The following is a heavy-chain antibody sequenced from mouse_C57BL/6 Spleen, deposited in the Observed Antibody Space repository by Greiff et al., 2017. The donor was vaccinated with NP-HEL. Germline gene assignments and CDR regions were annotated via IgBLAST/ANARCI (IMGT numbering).Heavy chain of an antibody. CDR1: GYSITSGYY. J-gene: IGHJ1*03. V-gene: IGHV3-6*01. CDR3: ATHYYGYFDV. D-gene: IGHD1-2*01. CDR2: ISYDGSN. Sequence: EVKLLESGPGLVKPSQSLSLTCSVTGYSITSGYYWNWIRQFPGNKLEWMGYISYDGSNNYNPSLKNRISITRDTSKNQFFLKLNSVTTEDTATYYCATHYYGYFDVWGTGTTVTVSS.